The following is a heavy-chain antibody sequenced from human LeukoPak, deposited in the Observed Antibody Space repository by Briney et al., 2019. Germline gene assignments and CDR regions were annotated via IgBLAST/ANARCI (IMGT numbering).Heavy chain of an antibody. CDR2: IYSGGTT. CDR1: GFTVSTNC. CDR3: AYTNHLTY. J-gene: IGHJ4*02. Sequence: GGSLRLSCAASGFTVSTNCMTWVRQAPGKGLEWVSTIYSGGTTYYADSVMGRFTISRDNAKNSLSLQMNYVRAGDTAIYYCAYTNHLTYWGQGTLVTVSS. D-gene: IGHD3-16*01. V-gene: IGHV3-53*01.